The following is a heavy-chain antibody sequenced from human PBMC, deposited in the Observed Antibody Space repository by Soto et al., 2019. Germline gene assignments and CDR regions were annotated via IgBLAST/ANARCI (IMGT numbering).Heavy chain of an antibody. V-gene: IGHV3-33*01. Sequence: GGSLRLSCAASGFIFSSFGMHWVRQAPGKGLEWVAHIWYDGSNTYYADSVKGRFTISRDNSRNTLYLQMNSLRAEDTAVYHCVRDLLGSGGHFDYWGQGT. CDR1: GFIFSSFG. J-gene: IGHJ4*02. D-gene: IGHD7-27*01. CDR2: IWYDGSNT. CDR3: VRDLLGSGGHFDY.